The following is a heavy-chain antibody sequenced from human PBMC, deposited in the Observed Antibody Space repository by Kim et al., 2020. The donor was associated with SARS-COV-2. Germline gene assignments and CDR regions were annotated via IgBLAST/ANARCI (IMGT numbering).Heavy chain of an antibody. CDR1: GFTFSDYY. J-gene: IGHJ6*02. V-gene: IGHV3-11*04. CDR2: ISSSGSTI. Sequence: GGSLRLSCAASGFTFSDYYMSWIRQAPGKGLEWVSYISSSGSTIYYADSVKGRFTISRDNAKNSLYLQMNSLRAEDTAVYYCARWFGESFIIFYYYGMDVWGQGTTVTVSS. D-gene: IGHD3-10*01. CDR3: ARWFGESFIIFYYYGMDV.